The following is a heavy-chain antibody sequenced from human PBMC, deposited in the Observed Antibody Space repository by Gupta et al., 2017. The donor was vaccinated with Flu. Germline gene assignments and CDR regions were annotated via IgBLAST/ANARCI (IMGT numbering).Heavy chain of an antibody. V-gene: IGHV3-72*01. CDR2: SKNRATSYTT. D-gene: IGHD3-22*01. Sequence: EVQLVESGGGLVQPGGSLRLSCVVSGFTLSDRHLDWVRQAPGKGLEWIGRSKNRATSYTTVYAASVEGRFTFSRDDSKNSVNLQMNSLKTEDTAVYYCTRLNFDDGSGYYNDFWGQGTLVAVS. CDR1: GFTLSDRH. J-gene: IGHJ4*02. CDR3: TRLNFDDGSGYYNDF.